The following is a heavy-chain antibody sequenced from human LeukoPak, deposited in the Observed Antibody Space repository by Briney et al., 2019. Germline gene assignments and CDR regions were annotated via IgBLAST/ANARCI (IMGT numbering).Heavy chain of an antibody. V-gene: IGHV3-23*01. J-gene: IGHJ4*02. CDR3: ARVSYYDSSGYYFLSYVDY. CDR1: GFTFSSYA. D-gene: IGHD3-22*01. CDR2: ISSTGGST. Sequence: GGSLRLSCAGSGFTFSSYAMSWVRQAPGKGLEWVSVISSTGGSTFYADSVKGRFTISRDNSKSTMFLQMNSLGAEDTAVYYCARVSYYDSSGYYFLSYVDYWGQGTLVTVSS.